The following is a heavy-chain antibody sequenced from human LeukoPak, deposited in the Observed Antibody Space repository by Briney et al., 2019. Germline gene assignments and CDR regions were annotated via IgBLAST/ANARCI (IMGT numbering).Heavy chain of an antibody. V-gene: IGHV3-21*01. Sequence: PGGSLRLSCAASGFTFSSYSMNWVRHAPGKGLEWVSSISSSSSYIYYADSVKGRFTISRDNAKNSLYLQMNSLRAEDTAVYYCTRALRGGELSQGDWGQGTLVTVSS. J-gene: IGHJ4*02. CDR1: GFTFSSYS. CDR2: ISSSSSYI. D-gene: IGHD3-16*02. CDR3: TRALRGGELSQGD.